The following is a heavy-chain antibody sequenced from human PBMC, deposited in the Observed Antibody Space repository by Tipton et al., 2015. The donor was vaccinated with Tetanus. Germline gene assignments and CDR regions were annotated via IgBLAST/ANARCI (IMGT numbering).Heavy chain of an antibody. CDR1: GGSISTRNYF. D-gene: IGHD3-16*01. Sequence: GLVKPSETLSLTCTVSGGSISTRNYFWGWIRQAPGKGLEWIGNIYYSGSTDYNPSLKSRVAISVDTSKNQFSLKLSSVTAADTVVYYCARTWGVWVTSIDAFDIWGQGTKVAVSS. V-gene: IGHV4-39*01. J-gene: IGHJ3*02. CDR3: ARTWGVWVTSIDAFDI. CDR2: IYYSGST.